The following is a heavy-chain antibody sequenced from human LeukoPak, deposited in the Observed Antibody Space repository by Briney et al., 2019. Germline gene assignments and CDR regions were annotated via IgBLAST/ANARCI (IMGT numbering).Heavy chain of an antibody. V-gene: IGHV1-2*02. J-gene: IGHJ4*02. D-gene: IGHD6-13*01. CDR2: INPNSGGT. CDR1: GYTFTGYY. CDR3: ARVQGSSSWFGGFDY. Sequence: GASVKVSCKASGYTFTGYYMHWVRQAPGQGLEWMGWINPNSGGTNYAQKFQGRVTMTRDTSISTAYMELSRLRSDDTAVYYCARVQGSSSWFGGFDYWGQGTLVTVSS.